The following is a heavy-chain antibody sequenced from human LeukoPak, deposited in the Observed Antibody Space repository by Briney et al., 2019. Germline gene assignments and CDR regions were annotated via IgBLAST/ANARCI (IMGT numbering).Heavy chain of an antibody. V-gene: IGHV3-21*01. Sequence: PGGSLRLSCAASGFTFSSYSMNWVRQAPGKGLEWVSSISSSSSYIYYADSVKGRFTISRDNAKNSLYPQMNSLRAEDTAVYYCARAVLWFGELSHFDYWGQGTLVTVSS. D-gene: IGHD3-10*01. CDR1: GFTFSSYS. CDR3: ARAVLWFGELSHFDY. CDR2: ISSSSSYI. J-gene: IGHJ4*02.